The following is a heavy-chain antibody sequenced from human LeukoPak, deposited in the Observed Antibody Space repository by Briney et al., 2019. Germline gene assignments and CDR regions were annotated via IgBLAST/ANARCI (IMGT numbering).Heavy chain of an antibody. CDR1: GGSFSGYY. J-gene: IGHJ5*02. V-gene: IGHV4-34*01. CDR3: ARSRFDP. CDR2: INHSGST. Sequence: SETLPLTCAVYGGSFSGYYWSWIRQPPGKGLEWIGEINHSGSTNYNPSLKSRVTISVDTSKNQFSLKLSSVTAADTAVYYCARSRFDPWGQGTLVTVSS.